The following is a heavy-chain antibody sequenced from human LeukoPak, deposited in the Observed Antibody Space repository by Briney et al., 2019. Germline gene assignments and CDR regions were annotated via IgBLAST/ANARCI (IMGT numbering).Heavy chain of an antibody. D-gene: IGHD6-19*01. CDR2: IIPIFGTA. CDR1: GGTFSSYA. J-gene: IGHJ4*02. CDR3: ATGIAVAFHYFDY. Sequence: SVKVSCKASGGTFSSYAIRWVRQAPGQGLEWMGGIIPIFGTANYAQKFQGRVTITADESTSTAYMELSSLRSEDTAVYYCATGIAVAFHYFDYWGQGTLVTVSS. V-gene: IGHV1-69*01.